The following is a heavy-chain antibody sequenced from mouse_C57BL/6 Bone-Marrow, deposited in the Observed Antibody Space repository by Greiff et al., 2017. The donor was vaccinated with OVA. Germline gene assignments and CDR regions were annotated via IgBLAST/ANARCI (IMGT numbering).Heavy chain of an antibody. Sequence: VQLQQSGAELVRPGPSVTVSCKASGFAFTNYLIAWVKQRPGQGLEWIGVINPGSGGTNYNESFKGKAIRTADKSSSTAYMQLSSLPSEDSAVYICARSRYYYVYAMDYWGQGTSVTVSS. V-gene: IGHV1-54*01. CDR3: ARSRYYYVYAMDY. CDR1: GFAFTNYL. D-gene: IGHD2-1*01. J-gene: IGHJ4*01. CDR2: INPGSGGT.